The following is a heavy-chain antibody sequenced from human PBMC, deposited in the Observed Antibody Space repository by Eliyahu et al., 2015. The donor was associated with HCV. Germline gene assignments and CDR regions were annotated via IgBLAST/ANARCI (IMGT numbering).Heavy chain of an antibody. Sequence: QLVESGGGLVQPGGSLXLSCXAXRFEXSTYDVNWFRQAPGKGLEWVSCITSGGGGSLMYYADSVKGRFFISRDIDRNSVDLLMYSLKDEDTAVYYCGADCSAGSCYITRPGWGQGTLVTVSS. CDR1: RFEXSTYD. CDR2: ITSGGGGSLM. CDR3: GADCSAGSCYITRPG. D-gene: IGHD2-15*01. J-gene: IGHJ4*02. V-gene: IGHV3-48*03.